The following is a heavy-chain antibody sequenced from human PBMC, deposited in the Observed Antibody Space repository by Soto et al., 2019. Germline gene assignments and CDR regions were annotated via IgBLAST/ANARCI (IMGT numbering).Heavy chain of an antibody. Sequence: QVQLRESGPGLVKPSQTLSLTCTVSGGSISTSGCYWSWIRQHPGKGLDWIGYIYYSGSTYYNPSLKSRVTISVDTSKNQFSLKLSSVTAADTAVYYCARVGEIIGDYWGQGVLVTVSS. CDR1: GGSISTSGCY. CDR2: IYYSGST. D-gene: IGHD3-10*01. CDR3: ARVGEIIGDY. V-gene: IGHV4-31*03. J-gene: IGHJ4*02.